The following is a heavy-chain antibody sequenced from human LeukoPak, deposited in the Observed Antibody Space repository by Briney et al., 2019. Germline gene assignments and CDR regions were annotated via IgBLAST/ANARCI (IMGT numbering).Heavy chain of an antibody. V-gene: IGHV3-30*03. CDR1: GFTFSSYG. J-gene: IGHJ4*02. D-gene: IGHD1-26*01. CDR2: ISYDGSNK. CDR3: ATDLRWELLGYFDY. Sequence: GGSLRLSCAASGFTFSSYGMHWVRQAPGKGLEWVAVISYDGSNKYYADSVKGRFTISRDNSKNTLYLQMNSLRAEDTAVYYCATDLRWELLGYFDYWGQGTLVTVSS.